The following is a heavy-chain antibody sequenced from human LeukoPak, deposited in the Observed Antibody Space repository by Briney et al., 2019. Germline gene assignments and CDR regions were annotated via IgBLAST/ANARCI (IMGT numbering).Heavy chain of an antibody. CDR1: GFTFSSYE. J-gene: IGHJ6*02. CDR2: ISYDGSNK. CDR3: ARGWVGYYYYGMDV. D-gene: IGHD6-19*01. Sequence: GGSLRLSCAASGFTFSSYEMNWVRQAPGKGLEWVAVISYDGSNKYYADSVKGRFTISRDNAKNSLYLQMNSLRAEDTAVYYCARGWVGYYYYGMDVWGQGTTVTVSS. V-gene: IGHV3-30*04.